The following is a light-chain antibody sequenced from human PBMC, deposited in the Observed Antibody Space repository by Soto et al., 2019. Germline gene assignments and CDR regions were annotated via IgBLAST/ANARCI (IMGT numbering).Light chain of an antibody. CDR2: AAS. CDR1: QSISSY. Sequence: DFTMTQSLSSVSASVGDRDTITCRASQSISSYLNWYQQKPGKAPKLLIYAASSSQSGVPSRFSGSGSGTDFTLTISSLQPEDFATYYCQQSYSTPTFGQGTKVDI. CDR3: QQSYSTPT. J-gene: IGKJ1*01. V-gene: IGKV1-39*01.